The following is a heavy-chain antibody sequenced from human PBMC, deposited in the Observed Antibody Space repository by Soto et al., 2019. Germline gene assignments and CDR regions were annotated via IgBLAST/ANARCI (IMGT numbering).Heavy chain of an antibody. CDR3: ARYRTGGTGFDY. Sequence: QVQLQESGPGLVKPSETLSLTCTVSGDSVSSGSYFWSWIRQPPGKGLEWIGYISYSGSTNYNSSLKSRVTISKVTSENQFSLKLSSVTAADTAVYYCARYRTGGTGFDYWGQGTLVTVSS. CDR1: GDSVSSGSYF. V-gene: IGHV4-61*01. J-gene: IGHJ4*02. D-gene: IGHD1-1*01. CDR2: ISYSGST.